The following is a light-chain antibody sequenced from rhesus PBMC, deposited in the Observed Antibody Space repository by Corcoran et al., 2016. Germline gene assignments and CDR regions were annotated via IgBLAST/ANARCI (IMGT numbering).Light chain of an antibody. V-gene: IGKV2S2*01. CDR1: QSLLHSNGNTY. J-gene: IGKJ4*01. Sequence: DIVMTQTPLSLPVTPGEPASISCRSSQSLLHSNGNTYLDWYLQKPGHFPRVQIYKVTKRESGVPDRFSGSGSGTDVTLKISRVEPEDVGVYYCMQSTKDPTFGGGTKVELK. CDR2: KVT. CDR3: MQSTKDPT.